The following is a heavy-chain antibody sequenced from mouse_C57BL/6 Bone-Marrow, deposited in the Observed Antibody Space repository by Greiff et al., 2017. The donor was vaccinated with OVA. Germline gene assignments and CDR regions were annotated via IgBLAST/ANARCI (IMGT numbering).Heavy chain of an antibody. Sequence: VESGGGLVKPGGSLKLSCAASGFTFSSYAMSWVRQTPEKRLEWVATISDGGSYTYYPDNVKGRFTISRDNAKNNLYLQMSHLKSEDTAMYYCARDKGLLPFAYWGQGTLVTVSA. D-gene: IGHD2-3*01. V-gene: IGHV5-4*01. J-gene: IGHJ3*01. CDR1: GFTFSSYA. CDR3: ARDKGLLPFAY. CDR2: ISDGGSYT.